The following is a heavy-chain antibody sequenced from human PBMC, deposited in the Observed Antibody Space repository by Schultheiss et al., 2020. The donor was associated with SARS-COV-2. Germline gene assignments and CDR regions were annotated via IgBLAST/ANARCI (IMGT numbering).Heavy chain of an antibody. D-gene: IGHD1-26*01. CDR1: GYTFTSYG. V-gene: IGHV1-18*01. Sequence: GESLKISCKASGYTFTSYGISWVRQAPGQGLEWMGWISAYNGNTNYAQKLQGRVTMTTDTSTSTAYMELRSLRSDDTAVYYCAREWIIVGATRLRNWFDPWGQGTLVTVSS. CDR3: AREWIIVGATRLRNWFDP. CDR2: ISAYNGNT. J-gene: IGHJ5*02.